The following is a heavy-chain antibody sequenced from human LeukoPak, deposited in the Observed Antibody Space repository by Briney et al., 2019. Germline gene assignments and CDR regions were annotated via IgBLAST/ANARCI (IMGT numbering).Heavy chain of an antibody. CDR2: TYYRSKWYN. V-gene: IGHV6-1*01. J-gene: IGHJ4*02. CDR3: ASTERCSTTCPLDY. D-gene: IGHD2-2*01. CDR1: GDSVSSNSAA. Sequence: SQTLSLTCAISGDSVSSNSAAWNWIRQSPSRGLEWLGRTYYRSKWYNDYAVSVKSRITISPDTSKNQFSLQLNSVTAADTAVYYCASTERCSTTCPLDYWGQGTLVTVSS.